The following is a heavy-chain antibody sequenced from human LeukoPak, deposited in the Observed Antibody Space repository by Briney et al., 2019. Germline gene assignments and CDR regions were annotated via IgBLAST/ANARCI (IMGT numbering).Heavy chain of an antibody. Sequence: GGSLRLSCAASGFTFSSYAMNWVRQAPGKGLEWVSYIDTTSSTMYYADSVMGRFTISRDNAKESLYLQMNSLRDEDTAVYYCAREDDSWGPNNLDLWGQGTMVTVSS. J-gene: IGHJ3*01. D-gene: IGHD7-27*01. CDR2: IDTTSSTM. V-gene: IGHV3-48*02. CDR1: GFTFSSYA. CDR3: AREDDSWGPNNLDL.